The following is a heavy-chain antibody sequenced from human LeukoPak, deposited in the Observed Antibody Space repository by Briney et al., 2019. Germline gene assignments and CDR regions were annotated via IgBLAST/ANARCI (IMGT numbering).Heavy chain of an antibody. CDR3: ARGAKWAYYFDY. CDR1: GFTFSSYW. J-gene: IGHJ4*02. Sequence: GGSLRLSCAASGFTFSSYWMHWVRHAPGKGLVWVSRINTDGSSTSYADSVKGRFTISRDNAKDTLYLHMNSLTAEDTAVYYCARGAKWAYYFDYWGQGTLVTVSS. V-gene: IGHV3-74*01. D-gene: IGHD1-26*01. CDR2: INTDGSST.